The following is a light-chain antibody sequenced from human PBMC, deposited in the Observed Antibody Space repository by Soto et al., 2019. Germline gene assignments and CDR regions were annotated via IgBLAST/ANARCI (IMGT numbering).Light chain of an antibody. CDR2: GAS. CDR3: QQYATSPFI. CDR1: QSVSSNY. J-gene: IGKJ2*01. Sequence: EIVLTQSPGTLPLSPGERATLSCRASQSVSSNYLVWYQQKPGQAPRPLIYGASSRATGIPDRFSGSGSGTDFPLPISRLELEDFEVYYCQQYATSPFIFGQGTKLEIK. V-gene: IGKV3-20*01.